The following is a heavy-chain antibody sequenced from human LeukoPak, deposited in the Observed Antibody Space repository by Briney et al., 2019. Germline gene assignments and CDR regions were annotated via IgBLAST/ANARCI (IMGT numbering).Heavy chain of an antibody. V-gene: IGHV3-7*01. Sequence: QPGGSLRLSCAASGFTFSSYWTSWVRQAPGKGLEWVANIKQDGSEKYYVDSVKGRFTISRDNAKNSLYLQMNSRRAEDTAVYYCARDPYGDGNHWGQGTLVTVSS. D-gene: IGHD4-17*01. CDR3: ARDPYGDGNH. CDR2: IKQDGSEK. J-gene: IGHJ5*02. CDR1: GFTFSSYW.